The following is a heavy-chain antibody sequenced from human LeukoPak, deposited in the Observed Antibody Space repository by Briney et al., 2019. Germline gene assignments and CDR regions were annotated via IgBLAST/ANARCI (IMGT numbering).Heavy chain of an antibody. V-gene: IGHV1-69*13. CDR3: ARRSLEYSSSYYFDY. CDR2: IIPIFGIA. J-gene: IGHJ4*02. Sequence: SVKVSCKASGGTFSSYAISWVRQAPGQGLEWMGGIIPIFGIANYAQKFQGRVTITADESTSTAYMGLSSLRSEDTAVCYCARRSLEYSSSYYFDYWGQGTLVTVSS. CDR1: GGTFSSYA. D-gene: IGHD6-6*01.